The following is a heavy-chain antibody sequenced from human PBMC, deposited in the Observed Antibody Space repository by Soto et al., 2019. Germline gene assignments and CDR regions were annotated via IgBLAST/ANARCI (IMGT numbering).Heavy chain of an antibody. J-gene: IGHJ4*02. CDR3: ARDRSSSYDFDY. CDR2: ISSSSTI. V-gene: IGHV3-48*02. Sequence: GGSLRLSCAASGFTFSYYSMNWVRQAPGKGLEWVSYISSSSTIYYADSVKGRFTISRDNAKNSRYLQMNSLRDEDTAVYYCARDRSSSYDFDYWGQGTLVTVSS. D-gene: IGHD6-6*01. CDR1: GFTFSYYS.